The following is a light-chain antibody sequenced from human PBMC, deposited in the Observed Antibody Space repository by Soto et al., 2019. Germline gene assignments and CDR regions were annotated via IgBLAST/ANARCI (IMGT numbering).Light chain of an antibody. CDR1: SSNIGSNT. CDR2: YNN. J-gene: IGLJ7*01. Sequence: QSVLTQPPSASGTPGQRVTISCSGSSSNIGSNTVNWYQQLPGTAPTLLIYYNNQRPSGVPDRFSGSKSGTSASLAISGLQSEDEAHYYCATWDDSLSGFVVFGGGTQLTVL. CDR3: ATWDDSLSGFVV. V-gene: IGLV1-44*01.